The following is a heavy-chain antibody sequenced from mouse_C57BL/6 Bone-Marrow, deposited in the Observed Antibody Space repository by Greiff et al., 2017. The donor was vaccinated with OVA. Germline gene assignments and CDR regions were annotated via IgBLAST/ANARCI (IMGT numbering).Heavy chain of an antibody. D-gene: IGHD2-3*01. CDR3: ARDGYYVFAY. Sequence: VQLQQPGAELVKPGASVKLSCKASGYTFTSYWMHWVKQRPGQGLEWIGMIHTNSGSTNYNEKFKSKATLTVDKSSSTAYMQLSSLTSEDSAVYYCARDGYYVFAYWGQGTLVTVSA. V-gene: IGHV1-64*01. CDR2: IHTNSGST. CDR1: GYTFTSYW. J-gene: IGHJ3*01.